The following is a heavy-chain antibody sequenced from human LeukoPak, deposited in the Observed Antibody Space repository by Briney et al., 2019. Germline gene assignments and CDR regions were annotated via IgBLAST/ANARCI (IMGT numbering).Heavy chain of an antibody. Sequence: PSETLSLTCAVSGYSISSGYYWGWIRQPPGKGLEWIGSIYHSGSTYYNPSLKSRVTISVDTSKNQFSLKLSSVTAADTAVYYCASTNHYSSSSRFDCWGQGTLVTVSS. CDR2: IYHSGST. D-gene: IGHD6-6*01. J-gene: IGHJ4*02. CDR1: GYSISSGYY. CDR3: ASTNHYSSSSRFDC. V-gene: IGHV4-38-2*01.